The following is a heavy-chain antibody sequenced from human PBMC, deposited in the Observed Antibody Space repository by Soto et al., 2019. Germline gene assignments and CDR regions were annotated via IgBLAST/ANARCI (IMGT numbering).Heavy chain of an antibody. J-gene: IGHJ4*02. CDR1: GDSVSSNSAA. V-gene: IGHV6-1*01. CDR3: ARESTTHEGAGTGTTQDFDY. Sequence: SQTLSLTCAISGDSVSSNSAAWNWIRQSPSRGLEWLGRTYYRSKWYNDYAVSVKSRITINPDTSKNQFSLQLNSVTPEDTAVYYCARESTTHEGAGTGTTQDFDYWGQGTLVTVSS. CDR2: TYYRSKWYN. D-gene: IGHD1-1*01.